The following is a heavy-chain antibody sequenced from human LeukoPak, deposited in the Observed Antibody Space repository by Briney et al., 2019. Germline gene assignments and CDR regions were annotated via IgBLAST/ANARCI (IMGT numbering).Heavy chain of an antibody. CDR2: ISGSGDST. CDR1: RFTFSKYA. Sequence: PGGSLRLSCAASRFTFSKYAMGWVRQAPGKGLEWVSSISGSGDSTYYADSVKGRFTISRDNPKNTLHLQVNNLRAEDTAIYYCAKLPDYGSGSYHNNWCDPWGQGTLVTVSS. D-gene: IGHD3-10*01. J-gene: IGHJ5*02. CDR3: AKLPDYGSGSYHNNWCDP. V-gene: IGHV3-23*01.